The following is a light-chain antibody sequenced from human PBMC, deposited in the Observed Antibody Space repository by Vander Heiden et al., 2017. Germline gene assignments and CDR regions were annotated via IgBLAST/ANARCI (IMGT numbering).Light chain of an antibody. CDR2: VNSDGSN. J-gene: IGLJ3*02. V-gene: IGLV4-69*01. Sequence: VLTQPPSASASLVASVKLTCTLSSGHTGGPIAARQQQPEKGPRYLMKVNSDGSNNKGDGISDFFSGTSSGAARLIMTSRLLSEEDAYYCCPTWSAGKGVFGGGTRLTVL. CDR3: PTWSAGKGV. CDR1: SGHTGGP.